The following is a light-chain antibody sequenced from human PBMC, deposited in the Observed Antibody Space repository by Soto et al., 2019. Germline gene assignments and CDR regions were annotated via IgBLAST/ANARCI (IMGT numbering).Light chain of an antibody. Sequence: QSALTQPASVSGSPGQWTTISCTGTSSDVGGYNYVSWYQLHPGKAPKPMIFDVTNRPSGVSNRFSGSKSGNTASLTISGLQIEDEADYYCSSYSSSNTYVFGTGTKLTVL. V-gene: IGLV2-14*03. CDR2: DVT. CDR3: SSYSSSNTYV. CDR1: SSDVGGYNY. J-gene: IGLJ1*01.